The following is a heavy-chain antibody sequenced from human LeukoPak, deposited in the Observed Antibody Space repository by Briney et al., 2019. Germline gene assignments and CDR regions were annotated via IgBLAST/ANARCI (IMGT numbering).Heavy chain of an antibody. CDR1: GFTFSSYW. D-gene: IGHD6-13*01. V-gene: IGHV3-74*01. Sequence: GGSLRLSCAASGFTFSSYWMHWVRQAPGKGLVWVSRINGDGSSTTYGDSVMGRFTISRDNAKNTLYLQMNSVRAEDTAVYYCARGNIAAAGIHYWGQGTLVIVSS. J-gene: IGHJ4*02. CDR3: ARGNIAAAGIHY. CDR2: INGDGSST.